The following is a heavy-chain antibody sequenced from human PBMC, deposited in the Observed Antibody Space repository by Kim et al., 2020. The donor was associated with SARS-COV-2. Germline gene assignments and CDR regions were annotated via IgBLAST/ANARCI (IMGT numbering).Heavy chain of an antibody. D-gene: IGHD3-9*01. CDR3: ARDRQYYDILTGYPSQTSGYYYGMDV. CDR1: GFTFSSYS. Sequence: GGSLRLSCAASGFTFSSYSMNWVRQAPGKGLEWVSSISSSSSYIYYADSVKGRFTISRDNAKNSLYLQMNSLRAEDTAVYYCARDRQYYDILTGYPSQTSGYYYGMDVWGQGTTVTVSS. CDR2: ISSSSSYI. J-gene: IGHJ6*02. V-gene: IGHV3-21*01.